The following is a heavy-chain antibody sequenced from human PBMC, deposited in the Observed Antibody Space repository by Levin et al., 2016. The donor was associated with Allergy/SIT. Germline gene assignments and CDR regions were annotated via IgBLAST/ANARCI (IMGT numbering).Heavy chain of an antibody. J-gene: IGHJ6*02. CDR2: IDPSDSYT. D-gene: IGHD2-15*01. CDR3: ARYCSANSCYSDGGYYGMDV. V-gene: IGHV5-10-1*01. Sequence: VRQMPGKGLEWMGRIDPSDSYTNYSPSFQGHVTISADKSISTAYLQWSSLKASDTAMYYCARYCSANSCYSDGGYYGMDVWGQGTTVTVSS.